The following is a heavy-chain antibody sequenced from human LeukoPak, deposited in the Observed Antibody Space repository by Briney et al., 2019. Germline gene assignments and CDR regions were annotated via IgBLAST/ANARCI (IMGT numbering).Heavy chain of an antibody. V-gene: IGHV3-23*01. CDR2: ISGKGSST. Sequence: GGSLRLSCAASGFTFSSYAMSWVRQAPGKGLEWVSDISGKGSSTYYADSVKGRFTISRDNTKNTLYLQMNSLRAEDTSVYYCATSPNEYSPLNYWGQRTLVTVS. CDR3: ATSPNEYSPLNY. J-gene: IGHJ4*02. D-gene: IGHD1-1*01. CDR1: GFTFSSYA.